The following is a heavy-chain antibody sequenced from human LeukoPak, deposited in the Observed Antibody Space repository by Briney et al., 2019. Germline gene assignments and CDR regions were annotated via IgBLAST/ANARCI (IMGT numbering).Heavy chain of an antibody. D-gene: IGHD5-12*01. Sequence: ASVKVSCKASGYSFTDYYMHWVRQAPGQGLEWMGWINPNSGGTNYAQKFQGRVTMTRDTSISTAYMELNRLRSDDTAVYYCALWEIVHYAFDFWGQGTMVTVSS. CDR3: ALWEIVHYAFDF. V-gene: IGHV1-2*02. CDR2: INPNSGGT. J-gene: IGHJ3*01. CDR1: GYSFTDYY.